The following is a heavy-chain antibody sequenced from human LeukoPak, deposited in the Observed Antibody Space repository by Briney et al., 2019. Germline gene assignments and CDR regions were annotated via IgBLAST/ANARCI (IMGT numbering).Heavy chain of an antibody. D-gene: IGHD6-13*01. CDR3: AATAHDY. CDR2: ISSSSSTI. Sequence: GGALRRSCAAAGFKFSIFRMHWVRPDPVKGLEWVSYISSSSSTIYYADSVKGRFTISRDNAKNSLYLQMNSLRAEDTAVYYCAATAHDYWGQGTLVTVSS. J-gene: IGHJ4*02. CDR1: GFKFSIFR. V-gene: IGHV3-48*01.